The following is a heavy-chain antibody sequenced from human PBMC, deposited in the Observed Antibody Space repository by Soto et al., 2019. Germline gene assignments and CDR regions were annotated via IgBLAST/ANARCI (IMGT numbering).Heavy chain of an antibody. CDR1: GFTVSRDA. CDR3: ARSRSGAVADSFDF. D-gene: IGHD3-10*01. CDR2: ISRDGTNK. Sequence: AGSLRLSCAASGFTVSRDAIHWVRQAPGKGLEWVAVISRDGTNKYYVDSVKGRFTISRDNSRNTLYLQMNSLRHEDAAVYYCARSRSGAVADSFDFWGQGTLVTVSS. J-gene: IGHJ4*02. V-gene: IGHV3-30*04.